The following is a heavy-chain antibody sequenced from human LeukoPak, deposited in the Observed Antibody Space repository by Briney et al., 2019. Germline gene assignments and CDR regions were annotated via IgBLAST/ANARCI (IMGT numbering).Heavy chain of an antibody. CDR2: FYYSGVT. Sequence: SETLSLTCTISGDSINSYHWSWLRQPPGSKLEWIGYFYYSGVTNYNPSLKSRVTMSLDTSKKQFSLKLNSVTAADTAVYYCARVSGDYYESSGYYVTNDAFDIWGQGTMVTVSS. V-gene: IGHV4-59*01. D-gene: IGHD3-22*01. J-gene: IGHJ3*02. CDR1: GDSINSYH. CDR3: ARVSGDYYESSGYYVTNDAFDI.